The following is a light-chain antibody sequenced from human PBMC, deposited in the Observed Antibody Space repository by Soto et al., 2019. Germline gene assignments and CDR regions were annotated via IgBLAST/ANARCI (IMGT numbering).Light chain of an antibody. J-gene: IGLJ3*02. CDR1: SSDIGGYDY. V-gene: IGLV2-8*01. CDR2: EVS. CDR3: SSYAGSNNLV. Sequence: QSALTQPPSASGSPGQSVTISCTGTSSDIGGYDYVSWYQQHPGKAPKLIIYEVSKRPSGVPDRFSGSKSGNTAFLTVSGLQAEDEADYYCSSYAGSNNLVFAGGTKVTVL.